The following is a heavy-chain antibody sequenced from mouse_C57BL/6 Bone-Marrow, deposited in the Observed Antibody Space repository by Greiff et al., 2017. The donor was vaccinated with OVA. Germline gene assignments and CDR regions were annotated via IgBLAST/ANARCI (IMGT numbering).Heavy chain of an antibody. CDR1: GYTFTSYG. D-gene: IGHD3-2*02. CDR3: ARSRQLRPLYAMDY. J-gene: IGHJ4*01. V-gene: IGHV1-81*01. Sequence: LEESGAELARPGASVKLSCKASGYTFTSYGISWVKQRTGQGLEWIGEIYPRSGNTYYNEKFKGKATLTADKSSSTAYMELRSLTSEDSAVYVCARSRQLRPLYAMDYWGQGTAVTVSS. CDR2: IYPRSGNT.